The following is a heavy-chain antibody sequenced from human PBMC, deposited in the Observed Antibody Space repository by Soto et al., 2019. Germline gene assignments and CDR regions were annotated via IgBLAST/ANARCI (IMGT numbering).Heavy chain of an antibody. J-gene: IGHJ6*02. V-gene: IGHV4-39*01. CDR3: ARHVLVPAAIGGMDV. D-gene: IGHD2-2*02. CDR2: IYYSGST. Sequence: SETLSLTCTVSGGSISSSSYYWGWIRQPPGKGLEWIGSIYYSGSTYYNPSLKSRVTISVDTSKNQFSLKVSSVTAADTAVYYCARHVLVPAAIGGMDVWGQGTTVTVLL. CDR1: GGSISSSSYY.